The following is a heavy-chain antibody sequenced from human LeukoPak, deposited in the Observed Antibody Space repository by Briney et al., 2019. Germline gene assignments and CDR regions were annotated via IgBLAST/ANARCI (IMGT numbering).Heavy chain of an antibody. CDR3: ARDGGAYYYDSSGYFTNFDFDY. CDR1: GYAFNRYG. J-gene: IGHJ4*02. D-gene: IGHD3-22*01. V-gene: IGHV1-18*01. CDR2: IGSYNGNT. Sequence: ASVKASCKASGYAFNRYGISWVRQAPGQGLEWMGWIGSYNGNTNYAQKLQGRVTMTTDTSTSTAYMELRSLRSDDTAVYYCARDGGAYYYDSSGYFTNFDFDYWGQGTLVTVSS.